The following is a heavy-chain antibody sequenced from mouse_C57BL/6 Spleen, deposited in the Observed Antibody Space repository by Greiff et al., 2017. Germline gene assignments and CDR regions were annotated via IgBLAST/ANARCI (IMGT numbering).Heavy chain of an antibody. CDR3: ATIYDGYPYYAMDY. D-gene: IGHD2-3*01. J-gene: IGHJ4*01. Sequence: QVQLQQPGAELVKPGASVKVSCKASGYTFTSYWMHWVKQRPGQGLEWIGRIHPSDSDTNYNQKFKGKATLTVDKSSSTAYMQLSSLTSEDSAVYDCATIYDGYPYYAMDYWGQGTSVTVSS. CDR2: IHPSDSDT. V-gene: IGHV1-74*01. CDR1: GYTFTSYW.